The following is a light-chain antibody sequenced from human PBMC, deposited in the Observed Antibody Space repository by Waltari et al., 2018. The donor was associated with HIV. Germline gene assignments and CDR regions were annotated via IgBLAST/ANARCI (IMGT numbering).Light chain of an antibody. J-gene: IGLJ2*01. Sequence: SYDLTQPLSVSVARGQTATISCGGDNIGRKVVHWYQQKPGQAPLLVIYRDTHRPPGIPDRFSGSNSGNTATLTISRAQPGDEADFYCQVWDSSTAFFGGGTKLTVL. CDR3: QVWDSSTAF. V-gene: IGLV3-9*01. CDR1: NIGRKV. CDR2: RDT.